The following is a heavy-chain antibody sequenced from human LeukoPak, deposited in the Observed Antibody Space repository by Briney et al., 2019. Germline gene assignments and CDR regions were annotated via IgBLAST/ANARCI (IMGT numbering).Heavy chain of an antibody. Sequence: GESLKISCKGLGYSFSNYWIAWVRQMPGKGLEWMGIIYPDDSDTRYSPSFQGQVTISADKSVSIAYLQWSSLKVSDTAMYYCARPNITSYYDSRGYDAFDVWGQGTMVIVSS. D-gene: IGHD3-22*01. J-gene: IGHJ3*01. V-gene: IGHV5-51*01. CDR3: ARPNITSYYDSRGYDAFDV. CDR2: IYPDDSDT. CDR1: GYSFSNYW.